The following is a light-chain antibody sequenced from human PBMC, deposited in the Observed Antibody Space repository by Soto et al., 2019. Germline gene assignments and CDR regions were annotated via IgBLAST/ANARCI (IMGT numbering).Light chain of an antibody. CDR1: QSISLW. V-gene: IGKV1-5*01. CDR2: DVS. J-gene: IGKJ1*01. CDR3: QQYHRYST. Sequence: DIQMTQSPSTLSAFVGDRVTITCRVSQSISLWLAWYQQKPGKAPRLLIYDVSTLDSGVPSRFSGSASGTEFTLTINNLESDDFATYYCQQYHRYSTFGQGTKVDIK.